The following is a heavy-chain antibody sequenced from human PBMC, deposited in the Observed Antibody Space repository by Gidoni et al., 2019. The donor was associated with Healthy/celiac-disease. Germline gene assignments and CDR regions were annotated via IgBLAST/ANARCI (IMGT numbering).Heavy chain of an antibody. CDR3: AGGSTYYDILTGHLRYYFGY. CDR2: IYYSGST. Sequence: QVQLQASVPGLVHPSETLSLTCTVSGRSTSRYYWSWIRQPPGKGLEWIGNIYYSGSTNYNPSLKSRVTISVDTSKNQFSLKLSSVTAADTAVYYCAGGSTYYDILTGHLRYYFGYWGQGTLVTVSS. CDR1: GRSTSRYY. V-gene: IGHV4-59*01. J-gene: IGHJ4*02. D-gene: IGHD3-9*01.